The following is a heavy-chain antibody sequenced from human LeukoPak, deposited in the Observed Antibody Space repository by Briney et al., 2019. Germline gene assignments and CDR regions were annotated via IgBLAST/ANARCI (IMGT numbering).Heavy chain of an antibody. Sequence: SETLSHTCTVSGGSLCSVGYYWSWLRHHPGKGLEWIGYIYYSGSTYYNPYLKSRVTISVHTSKNQFSLKLSSVTAADTAGYYCAREVIGVDIAVVNWFDPWGQGTQVTVSS. CDR1: GGSLCSVGYY. CDR2: IYYSGST. V-gene: IGHV4-31*03. D-gene: IGHD5-18*01. J-gene: IGHJ5*02. CDR3: AREVIGVDIAVVNWFDP.